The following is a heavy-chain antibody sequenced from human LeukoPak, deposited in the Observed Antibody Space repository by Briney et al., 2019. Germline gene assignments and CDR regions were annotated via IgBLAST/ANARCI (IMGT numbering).Heavy chain of an antibody. CDR1: GFTFSSYG. CDR3: AKGPHGAYDSSGYYDYYYYYMDV. D-gene: IGHD3-22*01. J-gene: IGHJ6*03. V-gene: IGHV3-23*01. CDR2: ISGSGGST. Sequence: PGGSLRLSCAASGFTFSSYGMSWVRQAPGKGLEWVSAISGSGGSTYYADSVKGRFTISRDNSKNTLYLQMNSLRAEDTAVYYCAKGPHGAYDSSGYYDYYYYYMDVWGKGTTVTISS.